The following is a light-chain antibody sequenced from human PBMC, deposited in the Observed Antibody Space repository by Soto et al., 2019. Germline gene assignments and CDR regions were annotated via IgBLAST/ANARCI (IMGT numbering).Light chain of an antibody. J-gene: IGLJ3*02. CDR3: GTWDSSPWV. Sequence: QSVLTQPPSVSAAAGQKVTISCSGSSSNIGNNYVSWYQQLPGTAPKLHIYENNKRPSGIPDRFSGSKSGTSATLGITGLQTGDEADYYCGTWDSSPWVFGGGTKVTVL. CDR1: SSNIGNNY. V-gene: IGLV1-51*02. CDR2: ENN.